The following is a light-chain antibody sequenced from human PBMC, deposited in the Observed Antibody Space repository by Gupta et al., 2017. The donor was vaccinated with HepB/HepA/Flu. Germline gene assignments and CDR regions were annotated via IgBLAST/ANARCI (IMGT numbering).Light chain of an antibody. V-gene: IGKV3-20*01. Sequence: DIVLTQSPGTLSLAGGERATLSCRASQAITSNFLAWYQQTPGQAPRLLIHGVSTRATGIPDRFSGIGSGTDFTLSISRLEPEDFGVYYCQHYTTTLTCSFGPWTKLEIK. CDR1: QAITSNF. CDR3: QHYTTTLTCS. J-gene: IGKJ2*04. CDR2: GVS.